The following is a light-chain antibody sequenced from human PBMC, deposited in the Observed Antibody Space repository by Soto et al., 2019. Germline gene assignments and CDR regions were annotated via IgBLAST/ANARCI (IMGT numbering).Light chain of an antibody. Sequence: EIVLTQSPGTLSLSPGERATLSCRASQSVTSSYLAWYQQKPGQAPRLIIYGASSRETGIPDRFSGSGAGTECIRTISSLQSEDFAVYYCQQYSNWPRTFGQGTQVDIK. J-gene: IGKJ1*01. V-gene: IGKV3-20*01. CDR1: QSVTSSY. CDR3: QQYSNWPRT. CDR2: GAS.